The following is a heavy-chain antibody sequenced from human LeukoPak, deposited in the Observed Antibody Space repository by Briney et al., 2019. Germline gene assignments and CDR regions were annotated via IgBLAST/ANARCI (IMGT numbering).Heavy chain of an antibody. D-gene: IGHD5-18*01. J-gene: IGHJ6*03. CDR3: AREAYSHYYYMDV. V-gene: IGHV3-48*04. CDR2: ISSSGSTI. Sequence: GGSLRLSCAASGFTFSTYNMNWVRQAPGKGLEWVSYISSSGSTIYYADSVKGRFTISRDNAKNSLYLQMNSLRAEDTAVYYCAREAYSHYYYMDVWGKGTTVTVSS. CDR1: GFTFSTYN.